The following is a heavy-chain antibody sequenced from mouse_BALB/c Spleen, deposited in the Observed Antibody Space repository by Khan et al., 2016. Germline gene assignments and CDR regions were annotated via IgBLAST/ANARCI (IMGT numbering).Heavy chain of an antibody. V-gene: IGHV14-3*02. Sequence: VQLQQSGAELVKPGASVKLSCTASGFNIKDTYMHWVKQRPEQGLEWIGRIDPENGNTKYDPKFQGKATITADTSSNTAYLQLSSLTSEDTAVYYRARSPYDYDVGFAYWGQGTLVTVSA. D-gene: IGHD2-4*01. CDR1: GFNIKDTY. J-gene: IGHJ3*01. CDR2: IDPENGNT. CDR3: ARSPYDYDVGFAY.